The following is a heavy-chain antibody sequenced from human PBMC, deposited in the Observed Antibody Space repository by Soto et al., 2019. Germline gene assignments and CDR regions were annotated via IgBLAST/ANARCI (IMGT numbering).Heavy chain of an antibody. D-gene: IGHD4-17*01. CDR2: ISGGGGSS. Sequence: EVQLLESGGGLVEPGGSLRLSCTASGFTFSSYAMSWVRQAPGKGLEWVSGISGGGGSSYYADSVKGRFTISRDNSENALYLQMNSLGAEDTAVYYCAKESAADFGDYCDSWGQGTLVSVSS. V-gene: IGHV3-23*01. J-gene: IGHJ4*02. CDR3: AKESAADFGDYCDS. CDR1: GFTFSSYA.